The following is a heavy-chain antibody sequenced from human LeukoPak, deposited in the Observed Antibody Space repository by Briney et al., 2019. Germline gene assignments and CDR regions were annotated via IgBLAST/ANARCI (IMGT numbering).Heavy chain of an antibody. CDR3: ARRGINKFFDN. Sequence: GESLKISCKGSGYSFTSHWIGWVRQMPGKGLEWMGIIYPGDSDTRYSPSFQGQVTISADKSFNTAYLRWSSLRASDTAMYYCARRGINKFFDNWGQGTLVTVSS. CDR1: GYSFTSHW. J-gene: IGHJ4*02. D-gene: IGHD1-26*01. V-gene: IGHV5-51*01. CDR2: IYPGDSDT.